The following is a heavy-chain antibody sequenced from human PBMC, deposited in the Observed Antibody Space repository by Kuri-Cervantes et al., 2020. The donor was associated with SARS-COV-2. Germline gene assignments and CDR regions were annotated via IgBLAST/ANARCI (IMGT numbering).Heavy chain of an antibody. Sequence: SETLSLTCTVPGGSISSSSYYWSWIRQPPGRGLEWIGGINHRGDTNYNPALESRVTISRDTSENQFSLRLTSVTAADAAVYYCARGINGYFFFYYLDVWGKGTTVTVSS. J-gene: IGHJ6*03. CDR2: INHRGDT. CDR1: GGSISSSSYY. V-gene: IGHV4-39*07. CDR3: ARGINGYFFFYYLDV. D-gene: IGHD2-21*01.